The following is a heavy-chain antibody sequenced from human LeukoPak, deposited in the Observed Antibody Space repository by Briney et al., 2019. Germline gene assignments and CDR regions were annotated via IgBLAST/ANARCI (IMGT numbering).Heavy chain of an antibody. D-gene: IGHD2-2*01. CDR2: IKQDGSEK. J-gene: IGHJ5*02. CDR3: ARDRIGVPAAMGWFDP. CDR1: GFTFSSYW. Sequence: GGSLRLSCAASGFTFSSYWMSWVRQALGKGLEWVANIKQDGSEKYYVDSVKGRFTISRDNAKNSLYLQMNSLRAEDTAVYYCARDRIGVPAAMGWFDPWGQGTLVTVSS. V-gene: IGHV3-7*01.